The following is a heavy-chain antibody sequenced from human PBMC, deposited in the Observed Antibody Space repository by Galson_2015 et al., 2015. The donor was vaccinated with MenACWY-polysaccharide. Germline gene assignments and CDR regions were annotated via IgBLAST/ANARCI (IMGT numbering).Heavy chain of an antibody. CDR2: ISPHSGNT. V-gene: IGHV1-18*01. CDR3: ARDSSGGGWYSY. D-gene: IGHD6-19*01. Sequence: SVKVSCKASGYTFTSYGISWVRQAPGQGLEWMGWISPHSGNTNYAQKFQGRFTMTTDTSTTTAYMELRSLRSDDTGVYYCARDSSGGGWYSYRGQGALVTVSS. CDR1: GYTFTSYG. J-gene: IGHJ4*02.